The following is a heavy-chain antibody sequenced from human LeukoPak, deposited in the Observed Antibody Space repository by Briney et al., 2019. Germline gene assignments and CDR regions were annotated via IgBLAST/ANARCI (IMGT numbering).Heavy chain of an antibody. CDR3: ARTSTSGWDFDY. V-gene: IGHV4-39*01. CDR2: IYYSGTT. Sequence: SETLSLTCTVSGDSISSNSYSWGWIRQPPGKVLEWIGSIYYSGTTYYNPSLRSRVTISVDTSKNEFSLKLSSVTAADTAVYYCARTSTSGWDFDYWGQGTLVTVSS. CDR1: GDSISSNSYS. D-gene: IGHD6-19*01. J-gene: IGHJ4*02.